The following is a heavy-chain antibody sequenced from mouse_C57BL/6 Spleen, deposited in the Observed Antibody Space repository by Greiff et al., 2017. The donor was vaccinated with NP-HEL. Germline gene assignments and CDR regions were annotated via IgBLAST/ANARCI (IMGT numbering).Heavy chain of an antibody. CDR2: ISSGSSTI. V-gene: IGHV5-17*01. J-gene: IGHJ4*01. CDR3: ARRLLNYYAMDY. CDR1: GFTFSDYG. Sequence: DVMLVASGGGLVKPGGSLKLSCAASGFTFSDYGMHWVRQAPEKGLEWVAYISSGSSTIYYAATVKGRFTISRDNAKNTLFLQMTSLRSEDTAMYYCARRLLNYYAMDYWGQGTSVTVSS. D-gene: IGHD2-3*01.